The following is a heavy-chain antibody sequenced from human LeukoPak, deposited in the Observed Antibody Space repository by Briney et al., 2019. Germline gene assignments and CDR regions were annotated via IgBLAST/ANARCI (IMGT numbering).Heavy chain of an antibody. J-gene: IGHJ4*02. CDR3: ARDHAEGIVVVTLDY. D-gene: IGHD3-22*01. CDR1: GFTFSRYG. Sequence: GGSLRLSCAASGFTFSRYGMHWVRQAPGKGLEWVAVIWYDGSNKYFADSVKGRFTISRDNSKNTLYLQMNSLRAEDTAVYYCARDHAEGIVVVTLDYWGQGILVTVSS. V-gene: IGHV3-33*01. CDR2: IWYDGSNK.